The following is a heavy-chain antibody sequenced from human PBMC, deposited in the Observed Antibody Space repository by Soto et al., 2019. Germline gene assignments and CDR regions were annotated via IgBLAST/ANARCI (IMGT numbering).Heavy chain of an antibody. D-gene: IGHD3-16*01. V-gene: IGHV1-18*04. Sequence: VKVSCKASGYTFTSYGISWVRQAPGQGLEWMGWISASNCNTKYAQKLQGRVTMTTDTSTSAAYMELRILRSDDTAVYYCAREKTYPGSYYGMDFWGQGPTVPVS. CDR1: GYTFTSYG. J-gene: IGHJ6*01. CDR2: ISASNCNT. CDR3: AREKTYPGSYYGMDF.